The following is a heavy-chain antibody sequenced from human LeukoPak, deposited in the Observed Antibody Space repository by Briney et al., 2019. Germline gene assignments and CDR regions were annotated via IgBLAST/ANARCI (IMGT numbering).Heavy chain of an antibody. CDR3: AREESEYSSGWYYWFDP. CDR2: INPNSGGT. D-gene: IGHD6-19*01. J-gene: IGHJ5*02. CDR1: GYTFTGYY. Sequence: ASVKVSCKASGYTFTGYYMHWVRQAPGQGLEWMGWINPNSGGTNYAQKFQGRVTMTRDTSISTAYMELSGLRSDDTAVYYCAREESEYSSGWYYWFDPWGQGTLVTVSS. V-gene: IGHV1-2*02.